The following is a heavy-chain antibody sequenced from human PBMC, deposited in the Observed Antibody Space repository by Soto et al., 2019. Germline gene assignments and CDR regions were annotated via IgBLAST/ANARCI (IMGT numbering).Heavy chain of an antibody. D-gene: IGHD3-10*01. J-gene: IGHJ4*02. V-gene: IGHV1-46*01. Sequence: QVQLVQSGAEVKKPGASVKVSCKASGYTFTNYYMHWVRQAPGQGLEWMGMINPSGGSTSYAQKLQGRVTMTRDTSTNTVYMEVSSLRSDDTAVYCCARVSVGGSGSYPFDYWGQGTLVTVSS. CDR3: ARVSVGGSGSYPFDY. CDR2: INPSGGST. CDR1: GYTFTNYY.